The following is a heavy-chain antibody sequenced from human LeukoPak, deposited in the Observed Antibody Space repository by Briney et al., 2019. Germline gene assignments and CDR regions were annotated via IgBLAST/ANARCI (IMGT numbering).Heavy chain of an antibody. D-gene: IGHD2-2*02. J-gene: IGHJ4*02. CDR2: INPSGGST. CDR1: GYTFTSYY. CDR3: ARELFVVVVPAAIRGPMDY. V-gene: IGHV1-46*01. Sequence: ASVKVSCKASGYTFTSYYMRWVRQAPGQGLEWLGIINPSGGSTSYAQKFQGRVTMTRDTSTSTVYMELSSLRSEDTAVYYCARELFVVVVPAAIRGPMDYWGQGTLVTVSS.